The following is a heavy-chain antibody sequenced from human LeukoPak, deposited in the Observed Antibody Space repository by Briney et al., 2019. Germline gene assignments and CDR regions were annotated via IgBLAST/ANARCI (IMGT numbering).Heavy chain of an antibody. Sequence: PGGSLRLSCAASGFTFSSYEMNWVRQAPGKGLEWVSYISSSGSTIYYADSVKGRFTISRDNAKNALYLQMNSLRAEDTAVYHCARDGPYDSSGYFDYWGQETLVTVSS. J-gene: IGHJ4*02. CDR3: ARDGPYDSSGYFDY. V-gene: IGHV3-48*03. D-gene: IGHD3-22*01. CDR1: GFTFSSYE. CDR2: ISSSGSTI.